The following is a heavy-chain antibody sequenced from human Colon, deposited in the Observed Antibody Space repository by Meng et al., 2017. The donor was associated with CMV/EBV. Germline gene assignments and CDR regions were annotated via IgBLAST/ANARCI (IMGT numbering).Heavy chain of an antibody. V-gene: IGHV3-9*01. CDR3: AKGRLKYSSGFRDFFEF. CDR2: ISWSGGSK. D-gene: IGHD3-22*01. J-gene: IGHJ4*02. CDR1: GISVDEYA. Sequence: SLKISCVVSGISVDEYAMHWVRQTPGKGLEWISGISWSGGSKVYGDAVQGRFTVSRDTAKSSVYLQMNSLRADDTALYYCAKGRLKYSSGFRDFFEFWGQGTLVTISS.